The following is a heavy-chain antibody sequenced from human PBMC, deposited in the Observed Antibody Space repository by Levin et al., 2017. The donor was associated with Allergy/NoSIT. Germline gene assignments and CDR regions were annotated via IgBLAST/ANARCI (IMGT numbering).Heavy chain of an antibody. Sequence: GESLKISCAASGFTFSSYGMHWVRQAPGKGLEWVAVIWYDGSNKYYADSVKGRFTISRDNSKNTLYLQMNSLRAEDTAVYYCARVAASHAFDIWGQGTMVTVSS. CDR2: IWYDGSNK. D-gene: IGHD2-15*01. J-gene: IGHJ3*02. CDR3: ARVAASHAFDI. CDR1: GFTFSSYG. V-gene: IGHV3-33*01.